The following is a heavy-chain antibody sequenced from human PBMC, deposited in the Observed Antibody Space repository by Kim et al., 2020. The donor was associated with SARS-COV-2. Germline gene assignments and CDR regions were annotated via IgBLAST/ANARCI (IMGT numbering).Heavy chain of an antibody. CDR3: ARHDGSSDSSGDAFDI. D-gene: IGHD3-22*01. V-gene: IGHV5-51*01. Sequence: GESLKISCKGSGYSFTSYWIGWVRQMPGKGLEWMGIIYPGDSDTRYSPSFQGQVTISADKSISTAYLQWSSLKASDTAMYYCARHDGSSDSSGDAFDIWGQGTMVTVSS. CDR2: IYPGDSDT. CDR1: GYSFTSYW. J-gene: IGHJ3*02.